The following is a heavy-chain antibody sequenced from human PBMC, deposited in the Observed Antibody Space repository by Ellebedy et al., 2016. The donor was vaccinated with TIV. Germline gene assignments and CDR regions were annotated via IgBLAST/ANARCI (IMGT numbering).Heavy chain of an antibody. V-gene: IGHV3-21*06. J-gene: IGHJ4*02. Sequence: GGSLRLXCAASGFIFSVTGMTWIRQAPGKGLEWVATIVSSGRETYYADPLKGRFTISRDNAMNLVYLQMNSLSVEDTAVHYCTRDGSEWSRDYWGQGTLVTVSS. CDR1: GFIFSVTG. CDR2: IVSSGRET. CDR3: TRDGSEWSRDY. D-gene: IGHD3-3*01.